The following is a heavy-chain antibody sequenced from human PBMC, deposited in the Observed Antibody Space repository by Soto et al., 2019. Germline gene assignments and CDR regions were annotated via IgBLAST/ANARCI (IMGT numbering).Heavy chain of an antibody. CDR2: IYPGDSET. CDR3: ARQRLRGTSGYYYFEN. V-gene: IGHV5-51*01. Sequence: GESLKISCNGSGHILSNYWIGWVRQMPGKGLEWMGIIYPGDSETRYSPSIQGQVTSTVDKAINTAYLQWSRLKASDTAIYYCARQRLRGTSGYYYFENWGQGTLVTVSS. CDR1: GHILSNYW. D-gene: IGHD3-22*01. J-gene: IGHJ4*02.